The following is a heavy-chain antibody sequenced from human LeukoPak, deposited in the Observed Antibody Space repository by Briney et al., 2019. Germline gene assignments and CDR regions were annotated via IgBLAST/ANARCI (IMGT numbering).Heavy chain of an antibody. D-gene: IGHD5-18*01. CDR3: ARLRGGPHIGGYGYYVDY. Sequence: ASVKVSRKASGYTFTSYGISWVRQAPGQGLEWMGWISAYNGNTNYAQKLQGRVTMATDTSTSTAYMELRSLRSDDTAVYYCARLRGGPHIGGYGYYVDYWGQGTLVTVSS. V-gene: IGHV1-18*01. CDR1: GYTFTSYG. J-gene: IGHJ4*02. CDR2: ISAYNGNT.